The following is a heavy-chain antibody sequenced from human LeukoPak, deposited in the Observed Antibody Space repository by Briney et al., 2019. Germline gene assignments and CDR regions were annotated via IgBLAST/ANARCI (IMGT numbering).Heavy chain of an antibody. Sequence: SETLSLTCAVYGGSFSGYYWSWIRQPPGKGLEWIGEINHSGSTNYNPSLKSRVTISVDTSKNQFSLKLSSVTAADTAVYYCARLKTSSSWYRRWSDPWGQGTLVTVSS. J-gene: IGHJ5*02. CDR1: GGSFSGYY. D-gene: IGHD6-13*01. V-gene: IGHV4-34*01. CDR3: ARLKTSSSWYRRWSDP. CDR2: INHSGST.